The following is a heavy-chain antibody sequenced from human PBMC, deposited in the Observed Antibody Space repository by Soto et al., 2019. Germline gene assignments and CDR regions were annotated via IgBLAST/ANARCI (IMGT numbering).Heavy chain of an antibody. CDR2: IYSGGST. CDR1: GFTVSSNY. D-gene: IGHD3-3*01. Sequence: PVGSLRLSCAASGFTVSSNYMSWVRQAPGKGLEWVSVIYSGGSTYYADSVKGRFTISRDNSKNTLYLQMNSLRAEDTAVYYCARDQGHDFWSGYYTNYYGMDVWGQGTTVTVSS. CDR3: ARDQGHDFWSGYYTNYYGMDV. J-gene: IGHJ6*02. V-gene: IGHV3-53*01.